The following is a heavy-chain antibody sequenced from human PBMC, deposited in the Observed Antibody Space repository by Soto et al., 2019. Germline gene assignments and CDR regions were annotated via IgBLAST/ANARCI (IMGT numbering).Heavy chain of an antibody. D-gene: IGHD2-15*01. CDR2: IYHSGST. V-gene: IGHV4-4*02. CDR1: GGSISSSNW. J-gene: IGHJ6*02. Sequence: QVQLQESGPGLVKPSGTLSLTCAVSGGSISSSNWWSWVRQPPGKGLEWIGEIYHSGSTNYNTSLKSRGTLSVEKAKYQFSLKLSSVTAADTAVYYCARGVVVVVAARVLYYYGMDVWGQGTTVTVSS. CDR3: ARGVVVVVAARVLYYYGMDV.